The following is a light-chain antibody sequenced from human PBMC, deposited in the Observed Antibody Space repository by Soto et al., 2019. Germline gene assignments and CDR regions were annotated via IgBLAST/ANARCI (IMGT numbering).Light chain of an antibody. CDR2: NAS. CDR3: QQYNIWPPWT. Sequence: EIVLTQSPTSLSVSPGERATLSCRASQGVRSNLAWYQQKPGQAPRLLIYNASTPAPGVPARFSGSGSGTDFTLTISILQSEDSAVYYCQQYNIWPPWTFGQGTKVEI. CDR1: QGVRSN. V-gene: IGKV3-15*01. J-gene: IGKJ1*01.